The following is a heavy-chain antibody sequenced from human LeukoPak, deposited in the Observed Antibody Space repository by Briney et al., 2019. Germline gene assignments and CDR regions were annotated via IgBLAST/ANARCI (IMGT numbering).Heavy chain of an antibody. Sequence: GSLRLSCAASGFTFSSYSMNWVRHPPGKGLEWIGEINHSGSTNYNPSLKSRVTISVDTSKNQFSLKLSSVTAADTAVYYCARPFGKPYSSSSRMDVWGKGTTVTVSS. CDR1: GFTFSSYS. CDR3: ARPFGKPYSSSSRMDV. V-gene: IGHV4-34*01. J-gene: IGHJ6*03. CDR2: INHSGST. D-gene: IGHD6-6*01.